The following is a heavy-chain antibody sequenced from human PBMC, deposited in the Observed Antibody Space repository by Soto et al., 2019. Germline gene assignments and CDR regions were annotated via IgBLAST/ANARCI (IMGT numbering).Heavy chain of an antibody. V-gene: IGHV3-48*03. CDR1: GFTFSSSE. Sequence: EVQLVESGGGLVQPGGSLRLSCAVSGFTFSSSEMYWVRKAPGKGLEWISYIHPSGQPIFYADSVKGRFPISRDNANNSIFLQMNSLRAEDTAVYYCARRASRWGQGTMVTVSS. CDR3: ARRASR. J-gene: IGHJ3*01. D-gene: IGHD1-26*01. CDR2: IHPSGQPI.